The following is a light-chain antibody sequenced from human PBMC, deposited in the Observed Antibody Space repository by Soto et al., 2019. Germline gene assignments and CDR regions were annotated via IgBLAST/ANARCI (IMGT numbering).Light chain of an antibody. CDR2: AAS. CDR3: LQDYNYPRS. Sequence: AIQMTQSPSSLSASVGDRVTITCRASQDIRNDLGWYQQKPGTAPKLLVYAASNLQSGVPSRFSGSGSGTDFTLTTSSLQPEDFATYHCLQDYNYPRSFGQGTKVDIK. J-gene: IGKJ1*01. V-gene: IGKV1-6*01. CDR1: QDIRND.